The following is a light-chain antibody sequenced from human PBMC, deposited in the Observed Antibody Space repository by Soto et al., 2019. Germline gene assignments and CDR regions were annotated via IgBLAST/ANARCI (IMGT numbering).Light chain of an antibody. CDR1: SGSIASND. CDR3: QSYDSSTVV. Sequence: NFMLTQPHSLSESPGKTVTISCTRSSGSIASNDVQWYQQRPGSAPTTVIYENNQRPSGVPDRFSGSTDGSSNSASLTISGLQTEDEADYYCQSYDSSTVVFGGGTKVTVL. CDR2: ENN. J-gene: IGLJ2*01. V-gene: IGLV6-57*04.